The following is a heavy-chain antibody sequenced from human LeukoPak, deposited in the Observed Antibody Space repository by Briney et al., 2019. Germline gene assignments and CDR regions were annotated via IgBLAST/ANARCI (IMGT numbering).Heavy chain of an antibody. CDR3: ASSGYSYGTGYFDY. J-gene: IGHJ4*02. CDR2: IYTSGST. D-gene: IGHD5-18*01. CDR1: GGSISSGSYY. Sequence: PSETLSLTCTVSGGSISSGSYYWSWIRQPAGKGLEWIGRIYTSGSTNYNPSLKSRVTISVDTSKNQFSLKLSSVTAADTAVYYCASSGYSYGTGYFDYWGQGTLVTVSS. V-gene: IGHV4-61*02.